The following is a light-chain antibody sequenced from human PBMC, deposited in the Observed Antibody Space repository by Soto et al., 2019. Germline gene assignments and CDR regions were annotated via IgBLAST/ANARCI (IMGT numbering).Light chain of an antibody. CDR1: SSDVGGYNY. J-gene: IGLJ2*01. V-gene: IGLV2-14*01. Sequence: QSALTQPASVSGSPGQSITISCTGTSSDVGGYNYVSWYQQHPGEAPNLMIYDVSNRPSGFSDRFSGSKSGYTASLTISMRQAGDEDEYDCSSYTCSSTLDVVFGGGTKLTVL. CDR3: SSYTCSSTLDVV. CDR2: DVS.